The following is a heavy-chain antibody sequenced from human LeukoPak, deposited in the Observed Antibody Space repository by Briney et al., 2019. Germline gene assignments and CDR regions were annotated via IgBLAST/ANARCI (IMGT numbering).Heavy chain of an antibody. D-gene: IGHD3-16*01. CDR1: GYSISSGYY. V-gene: IGHV4-38-2*02. CDR2: IYHSGST. Sequence: PSETLSLTCTVSGYSISSGYYWGWIRPPPGKGLEWIGSIYHSGSTYYNPSLKSRVTISVDTSKNQFSLKLSSVTAADTAVYYCARGVKDEYYYYMDVWGKGTTVTVSS. CDR3: ARGVKDEYYYYMDV. J-gene: IGHJ6*03.